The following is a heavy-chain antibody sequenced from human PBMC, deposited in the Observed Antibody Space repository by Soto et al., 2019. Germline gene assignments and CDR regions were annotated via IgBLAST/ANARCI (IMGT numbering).Heavy chain of an antibody. J-gene: IGHJ6*02. CDR1: GFTVSSNY. CDR3: ARTYYDFWSGPAGMDV. CDR2: IYSGGST. Sequence: PGGSLRLSCAASGFTVSSNYMSWVRQAPGKGLEWVSVIYSGGSTYYADSVKGRFTISRDNSKNTLYLQMNSLRAEDTAVYYCARTYYDFWSGPAGMDVWGQGTTVTVSS. D-gene: IGHD3-3*01. V-gene: IGHV3-53*01.